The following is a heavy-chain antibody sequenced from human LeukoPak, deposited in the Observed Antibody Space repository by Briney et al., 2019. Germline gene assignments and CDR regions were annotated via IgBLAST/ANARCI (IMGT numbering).Heavy chain of an antibody. CDR1: GGSISSYY. D-gene: IGHD6-6*01. Sequence: PSETLSLTCTVSGGSISSYYWSWIRQPPGKGLEWIGYIYYSGSINYNPSLKSRVTISVDTSKNQFSLKLSSVTAADTAVYYCARQSIEDAFDIWGQGTMVTVSS. J-gene: IGHJ3*02. V-gene: IGHV4-59*08. CDR2: IYYSGSI. CDR3: ARQSIEDAFDI.